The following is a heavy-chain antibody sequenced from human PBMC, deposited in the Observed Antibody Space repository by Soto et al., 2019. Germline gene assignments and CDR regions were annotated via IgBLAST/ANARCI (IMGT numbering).Heavy chain of an antibody. Sequence: LRLSCSASGFTFSSYAMHWVRQAPGKGLEYVSAISSNGGSTYYADSVKGRFTISRDNSKNTLYLQMSSLRAEDTAVYYCVKALYCSSTSCYGPFDYWGQGTLVTVSS. CDR3: VKALYCSSTSCYGPFDY. CDR2: ISSNGGST. CDR1: GFTFSSYA. D-gene: IGHD2-2*01. V-gene: IGHV3-64D*06. J-gene: IGHJ4*02.